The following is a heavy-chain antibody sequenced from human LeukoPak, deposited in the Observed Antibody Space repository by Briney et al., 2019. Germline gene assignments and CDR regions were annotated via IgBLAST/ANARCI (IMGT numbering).Heavy chain of an antibody. Sequence: GGSLRLSCAASGCTFSDYYMSWIRQAPEKGLEWVSYIGPSSTYTNYADSVKGRFTISRDNAKNSLHLQINSLRAGDTAVYFCTRSNWGPDYWGQGTLVTVSS. D-gene: IGHD7-27*01. V-gene: IGHV3-11*06. J-gene: IGHJ4*02. CDR2: IGPSSTYT. CDR1: GCTFSDYY. CDR3: TRSNWGPDY.